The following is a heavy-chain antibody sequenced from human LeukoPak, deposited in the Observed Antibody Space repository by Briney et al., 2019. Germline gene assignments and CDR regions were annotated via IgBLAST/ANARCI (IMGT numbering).Heavy chain of an antibody. CDR2: IYYDGST. D-gene: IGHD3-16*01. V-gene: IGHV4-39*07. CDR3: ARDKMGGFDY. Sequence: SETLSLTCTVSGGSISSSSYYWGWIRQPPGKGLEWIGSIYYDGSTYYNPSLKSRVTISVDKSKNQFSLKLSSVTAADTAVYYCARDKMGGFDYWGQGTLVTVSS. J-gene: IGHJ4*02. CDR1: GGSISSSSYY.